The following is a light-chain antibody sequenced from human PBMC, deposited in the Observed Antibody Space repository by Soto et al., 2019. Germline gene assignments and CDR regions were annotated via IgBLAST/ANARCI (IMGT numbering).Light chain of an antibody. CDR3: ETWDSNTRV. Sequence: QSVLPQSSSASASLGSSVKLTCTLSSGHSSYIIAWHQQQPGKAPRYLMKLEGSGSYNKWSGVPDRFSGSSSGADRYLTISTLQCEDEADYYCETWDSNTRVFGGGTKLTVL. J-gene: IGLJ3*02. CDR2: LEGSGSY. V-gene: IGLV4-60*02. CDR1: SGHSSYI.